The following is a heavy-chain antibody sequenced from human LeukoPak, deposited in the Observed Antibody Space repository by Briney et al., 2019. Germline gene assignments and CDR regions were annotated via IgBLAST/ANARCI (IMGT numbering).Heavy chain of an antibody. V-gene: IGHV1-2*02. J-gene: IGHJ5*02. CDR1: GYTFAGFY. CDR3: AREVIVAAIAGWFDP. D-gene: IGHD2-15*01. CDR2: INPHSGGT. Sequence: ASVKVSCKASGYTFAGFYIHWVRQAPGQRLEWMGWINPHSGGTNYAQKFQGRVTMTRDTSITTAYMELSRLRSDDTAVYYCAREVIVAAIAGWFDPWGQGTLVTVSS.